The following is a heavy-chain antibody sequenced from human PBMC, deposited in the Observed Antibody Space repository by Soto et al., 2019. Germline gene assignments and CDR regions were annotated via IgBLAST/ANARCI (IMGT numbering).Heavy chain of an antibody. D-gene: IGHD3-10*01. Sequence: SETLSLTCTVSGGSISSGGYYWSWIRQHPGKGLEWIGYIYYSGSTYYNPSLKSRVTISVDTSKNQFSLKLSSVTAADTAVYYCASGMVRGVTSWFDPWGQGTLVTVSS. V-gene: IGHV4-31*03. J-gene: IGHJ5*02. CDR3: ASGMVRGVTSWFDP. CDR2: IYYSGST. CDR1: GGSISSGGYY.